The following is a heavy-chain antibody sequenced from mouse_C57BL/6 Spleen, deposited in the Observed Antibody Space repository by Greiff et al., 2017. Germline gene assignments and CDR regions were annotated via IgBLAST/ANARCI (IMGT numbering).Heavy chain of an antibody. J-gene: IGHJ4*01. V-gene: IGHV1-78*01. CDR2: IYPRGGST. CDR3: ARGGYDGYYEEGYYAMDY. D-gene: IGHD2-3*01. Sequence: QVQLQQSDAELVKPGASVKISCEVSGYTFTDHTIHWMKQRPEQGLEWIGYIYPRGGSTKYNEKFKGKATLTADKSSSTAYMQLNSLTSEDSAVYFCARGGYDGYYEEGYYAMDYWGQGTSVTVSS. CDR1: GYTFTDHT.